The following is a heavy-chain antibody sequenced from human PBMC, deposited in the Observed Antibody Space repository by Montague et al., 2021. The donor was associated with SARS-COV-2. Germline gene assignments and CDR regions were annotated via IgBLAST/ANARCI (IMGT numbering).Heavy chain of an antibody. D-gene: IGHD3-10*01. Sequence: SETLSLTCAVYGGSFSGYYWSWIRQPPGKGLEWIGEINHSGSTNYNPSLKSRVTISVDTSKNQFSLKLSSVTAADTAVYYCARDQRGSYWGQGTLVTVSS. V-gene: IGHV4-34*01. CDR3: ARDQRGSY. CDR2: INHSGST. CDR1: GGSFSGYY. J-gene: IGHJ4*02.